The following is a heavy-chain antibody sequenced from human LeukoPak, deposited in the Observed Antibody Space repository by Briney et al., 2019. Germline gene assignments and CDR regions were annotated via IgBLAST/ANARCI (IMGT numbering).Heavy chain of an antibody. J-gene: IGHJ3*02. V-gene: IGHV1-2*02. CDR2: INPNSGDT. Sequence: ASVKVSCKASGYTFTSYGISWVRQAPGQGLEWMGWINPNSGDTHYAQNFQGRVTMTRDTSISTAYMEVSRLTSNDTAVYYCAENRGSERTFDIWGQGTMVTVS. D-gene: IGHD1-26*01. CDR3: AENRGSERTFDI. CDR1: GYTFTSYG.